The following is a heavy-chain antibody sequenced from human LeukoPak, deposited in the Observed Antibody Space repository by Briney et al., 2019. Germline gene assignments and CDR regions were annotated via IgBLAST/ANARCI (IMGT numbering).Heavy chain of an antibody. CDR1: GYTFTSYY. CDR3: ARQGKSYYDFWSGSNTRGPFDY. D-gene: IGHD3-3*01. J-gene: IGHJ4*02. Sequence: GASVKASCKASGYTFTSYYMHWVRQAPGQGLEWMGIINPSGGSTSYAQKFQGRVTLTRDTSTTTVNMEMSSLRSEDTAVYYCARQGKSYYDFWSGSNTRGPFDYWGQGTLVTVSS. V-gene: IGHV1-46*01. CDR2: INPSGGST.